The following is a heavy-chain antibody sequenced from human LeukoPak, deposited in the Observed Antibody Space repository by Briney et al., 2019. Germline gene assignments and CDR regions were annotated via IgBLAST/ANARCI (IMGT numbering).Heavy chain of an antibody. V-gene: IGHV3-53*01. CDR1: GFTVSSNS. D-gene: IGHD2-15*01. Sequence: GRSLRLSCAASGFTVSSNSWSWVRQAPGKGLEWVSFIYSGGNTHYSDSVKGRFTISRDNSKNTLYLQMNSLRAEDTAIYYCARRAGEYSHPYDYWGQGTLVTVSS. CDR3: ARRAGEYSHPYDY. J-gene: IGHJ4*02. CDR2: IYSGGNT.